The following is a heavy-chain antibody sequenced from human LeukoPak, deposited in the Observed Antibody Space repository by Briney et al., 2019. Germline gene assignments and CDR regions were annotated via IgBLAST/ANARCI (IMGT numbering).Heavy chain of an antibody. CDR2: IYYRGST. D-gene: IGHD5-18*01. J-gene: IGHJ6*03. Sequence: SQTLSLTCTVSGGSITSGDYYWSWIRQPPGKALEWIGDIYYRGSTYYNTSLKRRVTISADTSKKQFSLKPSSVTAADTAVYYCARVRRVQLWLMGYYYYYMDVWGKGTTVTVSS. CDR3: ARVRRVQLWLMGYYYYYMDV. V-gene: IGHV4-30-4*08. CDR1: GGSITSGDYY.